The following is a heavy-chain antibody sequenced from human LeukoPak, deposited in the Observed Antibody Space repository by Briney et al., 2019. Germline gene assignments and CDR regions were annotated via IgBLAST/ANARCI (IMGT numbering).Heavy chain of an antibody. Sequence: PGGSLRLSCVASGFTLSSYWMSWVRHAPGKGLEWVANIDGDGSTEAYVHSLKGRFTISRDNAKNSLYLQMNNLRVEDTAVYYCARGGAAFAESVYWGQGTLVTVSS. CDR1: GFTLSSYW. V-gene: IGHV3-7*01. J-gene: IGHJ4*02. CDR3: ARGGAAFAESVY. D-gene: IGHD3-3*01. CDR2: IDGDGSTE.